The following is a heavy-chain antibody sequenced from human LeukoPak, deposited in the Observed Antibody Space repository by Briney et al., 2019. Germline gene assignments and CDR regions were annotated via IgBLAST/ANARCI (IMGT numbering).Heavy chain of an antibody. CDR3: ARLRRNNDSSGFFYYYDY. D-gene: IGHD3-22*01. CDR2: INTVSSYI. J-gene: IGHJ4*02. Sequence: GGSLRLSCAASGFSFSSYSFNWVRQAPGKGLEWVSSINTVSSYIYYADSLKGRFTISRDNAKNSVYLQMDSLRAEDSAVYYCARLRRNNDSSGFFYYYDYWGQGTLVTVFS. CDR1: GFSFSSYS. V-gene: IGHV3-21*06.